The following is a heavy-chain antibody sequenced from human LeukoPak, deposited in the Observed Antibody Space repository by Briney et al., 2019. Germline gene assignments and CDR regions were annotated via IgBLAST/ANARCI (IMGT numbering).Heavy chain of an antibody. CDR1: GFTFSSYG. CDR2: ISYDGSNK. V-gene: IGHV3-30*18. Sequence: GRSLRLSCAASGFTFSSYGMHWVRQAPGKGLEWVAVISYDGSNKYYADSVKGRFTISRDNSKNTLYLQMNSLRAEDTAVYYCAKEHCSSTSCYGGMDVWGQGTTVTVSS. D-gene: IGHD2-2*01. J-gene: IGHJ6*02. CDR3: AKEHCSSTSCYGGMDV.